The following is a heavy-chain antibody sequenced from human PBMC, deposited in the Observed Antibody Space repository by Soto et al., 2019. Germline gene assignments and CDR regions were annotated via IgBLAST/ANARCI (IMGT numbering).Heavy chain of an antibody. CDR3: AREDDGGDRDYYGLDV. V-gene: IGHV4-30-4*08. CDR2: IHYTGSI. Sequence: QVQLQQSGPGLVEPSQTLSLTCAVSGGSISSEYFHWIWIRQSPGKGLEWIGYIHYTGSIMYNPSFKSRLTMAVDTTKNQFSLQLTSVTAADTAVYFCAREDDGGDRDYYGLDVWGQGTTVTVSS. D-gene: IGHD2-21*02. CDR1: GGSISSEYFH. J-gene: IGHJ6*02.